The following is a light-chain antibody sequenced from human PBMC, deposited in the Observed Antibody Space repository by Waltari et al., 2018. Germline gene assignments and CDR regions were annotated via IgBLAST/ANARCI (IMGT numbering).Light chain of an antibody. CDR1: SSDVGGYSL. CDR2: AVT. V-gene: IGLV2-23*02. J-gene: IGLJ1*01. Sequence: QSALTQPASVSGSPGQSITISCTGSSSDVGGYSLVSWYQQHPGKVPKLMIYAVTKRPSGVSHRFSGSKSGNTASLTISGLQTEDEADYYCCSYAGSTTSSVVFGTGTKVIVL. CDR3: CSYAGSTTSSVV.